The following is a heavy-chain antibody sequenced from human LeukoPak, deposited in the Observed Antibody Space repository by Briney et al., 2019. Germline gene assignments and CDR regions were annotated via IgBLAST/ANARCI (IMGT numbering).Heavy chain of an antibody. Sequence: SQTLSLTCTVSDGSISGGGYYWSWIRQHPVKGLEWIGYISHIGHTYYNPSLDSRLTMSVDTSKKQFSLQLSSVTAADTAVYYCARGRGMAPHFDYWGQGTLVTVSP. CDR2: ISHIGHT. D-gene: IGHD5-24*01. V-gene: IGHV4-31*03. J-gene: IGHJ4*02. CDR1: DGSISGGGYY. CDR3: ARGRGMAPHFDY.